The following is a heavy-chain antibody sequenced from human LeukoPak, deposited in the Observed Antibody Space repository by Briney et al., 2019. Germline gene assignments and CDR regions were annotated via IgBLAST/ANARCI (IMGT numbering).Heavy chain of an antibody. CDR2: IYTSGST. J-gene: IGHJ3*02. CDR3: ARASYGSGSYYAFDI. V-gene: IGHV4-61*02. CDR1: GGSISSGSYY. D-gene: IGHD3-10*01. Sequence: SETLSLTCTVSGGSISSGSYYWSWIRQPAGKGLEWIGRIYTSGSTNYNPSLKSRVTISVDTSKNQFSLKLSSVTAADTAVYYCARASYGSGSYYAFDIWGQGTMVTVSS.